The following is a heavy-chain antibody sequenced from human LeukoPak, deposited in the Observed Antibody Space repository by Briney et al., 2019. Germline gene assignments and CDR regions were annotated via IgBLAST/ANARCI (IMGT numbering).Heavy chain of an antibody. CDR2: ISGYNGNT. V-gene: IGHV1-18*01. CDR3: ARGLFLRQAMYGY. Sequence: RASVKVSCKASGHTFSSYGISWVRQAPGQGFEWMGWISGYNGNTNYAQKLQGRVTMTRNTSISTAYMELSSLRSEDTAVYYCARGLFLRQAMYGYWGQGTLVTVSS. D-gene: IGHD2-8*01. CDR1: GHTFSSYG. J-gene: IGHJ4*02.